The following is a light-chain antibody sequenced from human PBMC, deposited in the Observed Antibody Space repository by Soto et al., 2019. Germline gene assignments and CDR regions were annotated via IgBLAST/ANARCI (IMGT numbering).Light chain of an antibody. CDR2: AAS. CDR3: QQSYSTLFS. J-gene: IGKJ3*01. V-gene: IGKV1-39*01. CDR1: QTIIRY. Sequence: DIQMTQSPSSLSASVGDRVTITCRACQTIIRYLNWYQQKPGRAPNLLIYAASNLQSGVPSRFSGSASGTEFTLTISSLQPEDFATYYCQQSYSTLFSFGPGTKVEIK.